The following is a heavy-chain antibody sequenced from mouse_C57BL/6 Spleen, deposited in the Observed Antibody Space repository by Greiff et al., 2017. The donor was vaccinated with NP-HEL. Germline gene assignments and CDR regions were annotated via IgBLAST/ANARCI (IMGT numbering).Heavy chain of an antibody. CDR3: AREHYGGGFFDY. J-gene: IGHJ2*01. D-gene: IGHD1-2*01. V-gene: IGHV5-4*01. CDR1: GFTFSSYA. Sequence: EVKLVESGGGLVKPGGSLKLSCAASGFTFSSYAMSWVRQTPEKRLEWVATISDGGSYTYYPDNVKGRFTISRDNAKNNLYLQMSHLKSEDTAMYYCAREHYGGGFFDYWGQGTTLTVSS. CDR2: ISDGGSYT.